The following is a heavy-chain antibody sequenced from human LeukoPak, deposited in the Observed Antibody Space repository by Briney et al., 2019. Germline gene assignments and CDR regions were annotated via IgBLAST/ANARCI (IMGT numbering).Heavy chain of an antibody. J-gene: IGHJ4*02. V-gene: IGHV5-10-1*01. CDR1: GYSFTTYW. CDR3: VRHNLYALDY. D-gene: IGHD2/OR15-2a*01. CDR2: IDPSDSYT. Sequence: GESLKISCKGSGYSFTTYWITWVRQMPGKGLEWMGRIDPSDSYTNYSPSFQGHVTISADKSISTAYLQWRGLQASDTAIYYCVRHNLYALDYWGQGTLVTVSS.